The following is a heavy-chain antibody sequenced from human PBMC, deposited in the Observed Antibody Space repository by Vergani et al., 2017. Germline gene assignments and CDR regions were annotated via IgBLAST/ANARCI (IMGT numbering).Heavy chain of an antibody. CDR1: GFRFGQFG. Sequence: EVELVDSGGDVVRPGGSLRLSCVASGFRFGQFGMMWVRQSPGKGPEWVAGISFNGLTVGYSESVEGRFTISRDNSKKSLFLQMSNVRAEDTASYHCARRGLYSFFYFMNVWGNGATVKVSS. CDR3: ARRGLYSFFYFMNV. V-gene: IGHV3-20*01. D-gene: IGHD2-21*01. CDR2: ISFNGLTV. J-gene: IGHJ6*03.